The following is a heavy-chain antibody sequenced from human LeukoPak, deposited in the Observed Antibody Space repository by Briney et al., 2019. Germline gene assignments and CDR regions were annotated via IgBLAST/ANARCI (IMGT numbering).Heavy chain of an antibody. CDR2: ISYDGSNK. D-gene: IGHD3-3*01. Sequence: GGSLRLSCAASGFTFSSYAMHWVRQAPGKGLEWVAVISYDGSNKYYADSVKGRFTISRDNSKNTLYLQMNSLRAEDTAVYYCARDVWVDLEFHNWFDPWGQGTLVTVSS. V-gene: IGHV3-30-3*01. CDR3: ARDVWVDLEFHNWFDP. J-gene: IGHJ5*02. CDR1: GFTFSSYA.